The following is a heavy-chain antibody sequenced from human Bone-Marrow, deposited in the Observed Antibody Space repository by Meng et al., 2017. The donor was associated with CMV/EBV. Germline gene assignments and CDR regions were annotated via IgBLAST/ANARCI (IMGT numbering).Heavy chain of an antibody. CDR3: TRRLELENYYYLVMDV. V-gene: IGHV1-69*05. J-gene: IGHJ6*02. D-gene: IGHD1-1*01. CDR2: IIPFFGTA. Sequence: SVKVSCKASGGTFNSYAISWVRQAPGQGLEWMGGIIPFFGTANYAEKFQGRVTITTDESTSTAYMELSSLRSEDTAVYYCTRRLELENYYYLVMDVWCQGTTVTVSS. CDR1: GGTFNSYA.